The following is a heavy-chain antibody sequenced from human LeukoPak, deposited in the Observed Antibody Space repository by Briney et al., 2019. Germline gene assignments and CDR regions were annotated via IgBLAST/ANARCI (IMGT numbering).Heavy chain of an antibody. V-gene: IGHV3-11*01. D-gene: IGHD2-15*01. J-gene: IGHJ5*02. CDR2: ISSSGSTI. CDR1: GSTFSDYY. CDR3: ARMEGYCSGGSCYVHWFDP. Sequence: GGSLRLSCAASGSTFSDYYMSWIRQAPGKGLEWVSYISSSGSTIYYADSVKGRFTISRDNAKNSLYLQMNSLRAEDTAVYYCARMEGYCSGGSCYVHWFDPWGQGTLVTVSS.